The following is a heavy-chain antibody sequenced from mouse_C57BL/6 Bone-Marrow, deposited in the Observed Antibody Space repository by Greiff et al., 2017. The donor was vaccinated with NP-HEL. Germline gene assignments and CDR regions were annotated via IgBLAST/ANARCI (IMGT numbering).Heavy chain of an antibody. CDR2: ISSGGSYT. CDR1: GFTFSSYG. J-gene: IGHJ3*01. V-gene: IGHV5-6*01. Sequence: EVKLVESGGDLVKPGGSLKLSCAASGFTFSSYGMSWVRQTPDKRLEWVATISSGGSYTYYPDSVKGRFTISRDNAKNTLYLQMSSLKSEDTAMYYCALLRSGGQGTLVTVSA. D-gene: IGHD1-1*01. CDR3: ALLRS.